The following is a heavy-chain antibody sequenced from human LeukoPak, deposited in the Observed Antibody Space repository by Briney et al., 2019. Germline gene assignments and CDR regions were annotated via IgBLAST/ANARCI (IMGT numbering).Heavy chain of an antibody. D-gene: IGHD3-3*01. Sequence: SETLSLTCAVYGGSFSGYYWSWIRQPPGKGLEWIGEINHSGSTNYNPSLKSRVTISVDTSKNQFSLKLSSVTAADTAVYYCARDPHYDFWSGYHHNYYFDYWGQGTLVTVSS. V-gene: IGHV4-34*01. CDR2: INHSGST. CDR1: GGSFSGYY. CDR3: ARDPHYDFWSGYHHNYYFDY. J-gene: IGHJ4*02.